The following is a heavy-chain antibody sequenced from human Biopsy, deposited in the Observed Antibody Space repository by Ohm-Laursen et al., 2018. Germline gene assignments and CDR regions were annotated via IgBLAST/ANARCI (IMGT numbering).Heavy chain of an antibody. CDR1: GGSFTGHY. CDR2: ISHTGYT. D-gene: IGHD6-19*01. J-gene: IGHJ4*02. Sequence: SETLSLTCAVSGGSFTGHYWTWIRQPPGKGLEWIGHISHTGYTSYKSSLKSRVTISLDTSRKHFSLKLTSVTAADTAVYYCARESALAGDFDSWGQGTLVTVSS. V-gene: IGHV4-59*11. CDR3: ARESALAGDFDS.